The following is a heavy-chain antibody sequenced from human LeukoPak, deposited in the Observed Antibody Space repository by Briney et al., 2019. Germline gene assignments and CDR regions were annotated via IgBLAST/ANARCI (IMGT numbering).Heavy chain of an antibody. D-gene: IGHD3-10*01. CDR2: ISYDGSNK. CDR3: ARYDYGSGSYDH. Sequence: GGSLRLSCAASGFTFSSYGMHWVRQAPGKGLEWVAVISYDGSNKYYADSVKGRFTISRDNSKNTLYLQMNSLRAEDTAVYYCARYDYGSGSYDHWGQGTLVTVSS. J-gene: IGHJ4*02. CDR1: GFTFSSYG. V-gene: IGHV3-30*03.